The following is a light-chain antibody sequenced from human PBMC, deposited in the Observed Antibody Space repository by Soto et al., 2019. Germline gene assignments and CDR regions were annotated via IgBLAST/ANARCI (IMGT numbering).Light chain of an antibody. Sequence: EIVLTQSPGTLSLSPGERATLSCSASHSVSSSYLSSYQQKPGQAPRLLIYGASSRATGIPDRFSGSGSGTDFTLTISRLEPEDFAVYYCQQYGSSPQTFGQGTKV. V-gene: IGKV3-20*01. CDR3: QQYGSSPQT. CDR2: GAS. J-gene: IGKJ1*01. CDR1: HSVSSSY.